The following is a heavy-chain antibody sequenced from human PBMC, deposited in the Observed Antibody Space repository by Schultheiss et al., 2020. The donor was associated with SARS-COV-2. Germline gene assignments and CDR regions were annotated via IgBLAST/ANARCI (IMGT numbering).Heavy chain of an antibody. Sequence: SVKVSCKTSGGTFSSYAISWVRQAPGQGLEWMGWISAYNGNTNYAQKLQGRVTMTTDTSTSTAYMELRSLRSDDTAVYYCARDASPPLIVVVPAASYYMDVWGKGTTVTVSS. V-gene: IGHV1-18*01. CDR2: ISAYNGNT. D-gene: IGHD2-2*01. CDR3: ARDASPPLIVVVPAASYYMDV. J-gene: IGHJ6*03. CDR1: GGTFSSYA.